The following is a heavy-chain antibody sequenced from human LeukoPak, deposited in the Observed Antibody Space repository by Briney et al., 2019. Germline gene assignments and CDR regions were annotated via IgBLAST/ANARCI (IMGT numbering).Heavy chain of an antibody. D-gene: IGHD1-26*01. CDR1: GGSISSSSYY. V-gene: IGHV4-39*01. CDR2: IYYSGST. J-gene: IGHJ3*02. Sequence: SSETLPLTCTVSGGSISSSSYYWGWIRQPPGKGLEWIGSIYYSGSTYYNPSLKSRVTISVDTSKNQFSLKLSSVTAADTAVYYCARRFGGSYQGAFDIWGQGTMVTVSS. CDR3: ARRFGGSYQGAFDI.